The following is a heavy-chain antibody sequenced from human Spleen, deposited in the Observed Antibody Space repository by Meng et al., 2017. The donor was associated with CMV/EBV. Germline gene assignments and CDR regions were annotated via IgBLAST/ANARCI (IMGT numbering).Heavy chain of an antibody. J-gene: IGHJ6*02. V-gene: IGHV3-21*01. Sequence: GESLKISCAASGFTFSSYSMNWVRQAPGKGLEWVSSISSSSYIYYADSVKGRFTISRDNAKNSLYLQMNSLRAEDTAVYYCARDTNYCSSTSCPTYYGMDVWGQGTTVTVSS. CDR2: ISSSSYI. CDR3: ARDTNYCSSTSCPTYYGMDV. D-gene: IGHD2-2*01. CDR1: GFTFSSYS.